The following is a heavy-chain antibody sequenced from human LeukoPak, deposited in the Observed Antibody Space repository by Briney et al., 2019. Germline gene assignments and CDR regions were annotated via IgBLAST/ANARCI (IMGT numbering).Heavy chain of an antibody. V-gene: IGHV1-8*01. Sequence: SVKVSCKPSGYPFTSNEINWVGQALGQGLEWMGWMNPTSGNTGYAQKFQGRVTMTRNTSISTAYMELSSLRSEDTAVYYCARGVPYDFWSGYYKGLVDYWGQGTLVTVSS. J-gene: IGHJ4*02. CDR2: MNPTSGNT. CDR3: ARGVPYDFWSGYYKGLVDY. CDR1: GYPFTSNE. D-gene: IGHD3-3*01.